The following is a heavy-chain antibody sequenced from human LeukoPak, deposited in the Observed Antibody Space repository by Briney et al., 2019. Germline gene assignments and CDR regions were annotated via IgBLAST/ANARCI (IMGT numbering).Heavy chain of an antibody. J-gene: IGHJ4*02. CDR2: ISGSGGST. CDR3: AKDKQYQLPQQLDY. Sequence: GGSLRLSCAASGFTFSSYAMSWVRQAPGKGLEWVSAISGSGGSTYYADSVKGRFTISRDNSKNTLYLQMNSLRAGDTAVYYCAKDKQYQLPQQLDYWGQGTLVTVSS. V-gene: IGHV3-23*01. D-gene: IGHD2-2*01. CDR1: GFTFSSYA.